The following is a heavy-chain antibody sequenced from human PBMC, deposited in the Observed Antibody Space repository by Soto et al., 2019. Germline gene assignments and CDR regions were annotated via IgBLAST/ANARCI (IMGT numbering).Heavy chain of an antibody. Sequence: PGGSLRLSCAASGFTFSRYNMNWVRQAPGKGLEWISYISSSGSMIYYTDSVEGRFTISRDNAKNSLYLQMNSLRDEDTAVYYCARDDWVIRGAISLPFDFWCTGT. J-gene: IGHJ4*02. D-gene: IGHD3-10*01. V-gene: IGHV3-48*02. CDR3: ARDDWVIRGAISLPFDF. CDR2: ISSSGSMI. CDR1: GFTFSRYN.